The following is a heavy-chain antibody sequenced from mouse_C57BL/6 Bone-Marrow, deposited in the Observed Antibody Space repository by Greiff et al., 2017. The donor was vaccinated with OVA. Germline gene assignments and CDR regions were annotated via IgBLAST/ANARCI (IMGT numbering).Heavy chain of an antibody. V-gene: IGHV14-4*01. D-gene: IGHD1-1*01. CDR3: TRYPPDY. CDR1: GFNIKDDY. J-gene: IGHJ2*01. Sequence: DVQLQESGAELVRPGASVKLSCTASGFNIKDDYMHWVKQRPEQGLEWIGWIDPENGDTEYASKFQGKATITADTSSNTAYLQLSSLTSEDTAVYYCTRYPPDYWGQGTTLTVSS. CDR2: IDPENGDT.